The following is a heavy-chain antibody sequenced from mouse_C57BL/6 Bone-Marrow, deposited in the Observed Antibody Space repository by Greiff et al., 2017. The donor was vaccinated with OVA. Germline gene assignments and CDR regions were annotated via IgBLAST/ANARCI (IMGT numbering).Heavy chain of an antibody. CDR2: IFPGSGST. J-gene: IGHJ2*01. CDR1: GYTFTSHW. V-gene: IGHV1-56*01. Sequence: QVQLQQSGPELVRPGASVKISCKAPGYTFTSHWMQWVRQRPGQGLEWIGEIFPGSGSTYYNEKFKGKATLTADKSSSTAYMELRSLTSEDSAVYFCARWGRGNYFDYWGQGTTLTVSS. CDR3: ARWGRGNYFDY.